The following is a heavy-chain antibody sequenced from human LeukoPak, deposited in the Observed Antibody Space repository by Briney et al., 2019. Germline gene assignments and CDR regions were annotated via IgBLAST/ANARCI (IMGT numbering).Heavy chain of an antibody. CDR3: ARGDTPMLTPFDY. Sequence: PSETLSLTCTVSGGSIGSGDYYWAWFRLPPGKRLEWIGSIYDKGSAYYSPSLKSRVTMSVDTSKNQLSLRLTSVTAADTAVYYCARGDTPMLTPFDYWGQGTLVTVSS. J-gene: IGHJ4*02. D-gene: IGHD5-18*01. V-gene: IGHV4-39*02. CDR1: GGSIGSGDYY. CDR2: IYDKGSA.